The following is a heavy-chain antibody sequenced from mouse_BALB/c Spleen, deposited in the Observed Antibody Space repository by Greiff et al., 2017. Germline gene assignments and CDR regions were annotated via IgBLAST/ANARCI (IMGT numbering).Heavy chain of an antibody. CDR1: GFNIKDYY. J-gene: IGHJ1*01. CDR3: NAWERGDFDV. D-gene: IGHD4-1*01. CDR2: IDPENGDT. V-gene: IGHV14-4*02. Sequence: EVQLQQSGAELVRSGASVKLSCTASGFNIKDYYMHWVKQRPEQGLEWIGWIDPENGDTEYAPKFQGKATMTADTSSNTAYLQLSSLTSEDTAVYYGNAWERGDFDVWGAGTTVTVSS.